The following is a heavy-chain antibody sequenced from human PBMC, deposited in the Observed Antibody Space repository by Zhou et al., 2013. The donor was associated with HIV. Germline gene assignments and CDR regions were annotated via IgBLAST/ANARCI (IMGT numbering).Heavy chain of an antibody. J-gene: IGHJ4*02. CDR1: GGTFSSYA. CDR2: IIPILGIA. V-gene: IGHV1-69*04. CDR3: ARRAEYSHYYDSSGLDY. D-gene: IGHD3-22*01. Sequence: QVQLVQSGAEVKKPGSSVKVSCKASGGTFSSYAISWVRQAPGQGLEWMGRIIPILGIANYAQKFQGRVTITTDESTSTAYMELSSLRSEDTAVYYCARRAEYSHYYDSSGLDYWGQGTLVTVSS.